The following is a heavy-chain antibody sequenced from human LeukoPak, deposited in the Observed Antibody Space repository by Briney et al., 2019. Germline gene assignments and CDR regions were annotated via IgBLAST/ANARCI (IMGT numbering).Heavy chain of an antibody. CDR1: GFTFSSYA. D-gene: IGHD3-3*01. J-gene: IGHJ4*02. CDR3: ARAFCDY. V-gene: IGHV3-30-3*01. Sequence: GRSLRLSCAASGFTFSSYAMHWVRQAPGKGLEWVAVISYDGSNKYYADSVKGRFTISRDNSKNTLYLQMNSLRAEDTAVYYCARAFCDYWGQGTLVTVSS. CDR2: ISYDGSNK.